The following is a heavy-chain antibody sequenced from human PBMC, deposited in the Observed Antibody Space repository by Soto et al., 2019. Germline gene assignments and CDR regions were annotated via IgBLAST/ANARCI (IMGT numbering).Heavy chain of an antibody. V-gene: IGHV5-51*01. CDR2: IYPGDSDT. J-gene: IGHJ6*02. CDR3: ARRISFGECCSSTSCYESGMDV. Sequence: PGESLKISCKGSGYSFTSYWIGWVRQMPGKGLEWMGIIYPGDSDTRYSPSFQGQVTISADKSISTAYLQWSSLRASDTAMYYCARRISFGECCSSTSCYESGMDVWGQGTTVTVSS. CDR1: GYSFTSYW. D-gene: IGHD2-2*01.